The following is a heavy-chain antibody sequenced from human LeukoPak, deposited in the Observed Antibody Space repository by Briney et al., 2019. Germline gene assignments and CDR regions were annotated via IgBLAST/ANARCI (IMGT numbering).Heavy chain of an antibody. CDR3: ARSRSGSVAGTSDY. CDR1: GFTLSRYA. J-gene: IGHJ4*02. Sequence: GGALRLSCAASGFTLSRYAMSWVRQAPGKGLEWVSSVSTDGDTYYKDSVKGRFTISRDTSRNTLFLQMTSLRAEDTALYYCARSRSGSVAGTSDYWGQGTLVIVSS. D-gene: IGHD6-19*01. V-gene: IGHV3-23*01. CDR2: VSTDGDT.